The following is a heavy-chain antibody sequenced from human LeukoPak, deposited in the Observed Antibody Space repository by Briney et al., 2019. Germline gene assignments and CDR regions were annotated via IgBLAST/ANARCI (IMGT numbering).Heavy chain of an antibody. CDR3: AREWDQGDAFDI. CDR2: INPSGGST. J-gene: IGHJ3*02. CDR1: GYTFTSYD. D-gene: IGHD1-26*01. Sequence: GASVKVSCKASGYTFTSYDINWVRQAPGQGLEWMGIINPSGGSTSYAQKFQGRVTMTRDTSTSTVYMELSSLRSEDTAVYYCAREWDQGDAFDIWGQGTMVTVSS. V-gene: IGHV1-46*01.